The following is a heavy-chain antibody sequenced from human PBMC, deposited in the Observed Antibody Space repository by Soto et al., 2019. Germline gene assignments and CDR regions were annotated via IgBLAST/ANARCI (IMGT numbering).Heavy chain of an antibody. CDR2: IWYDGSKT. J-gene: IGHJ6*02. V-gene: IGHV3-33*01. D-gene: IGHD5-12*01. CDR3: GRDGERGYNPEDGYHFYGMDG. Sequence: QEQLVESGGGVVQPGRSLRLSCVASGITFSAYAMHWVRQAPGKGLEWVAVIWYDGSKTYYADSVKGRFTISRDNSRSTLYLQLDSLRAEDTAMYFCGRDGERGYNPEDGYHFYGMDGWGQGTTVTVSS. CDR1: GITFSAYA.